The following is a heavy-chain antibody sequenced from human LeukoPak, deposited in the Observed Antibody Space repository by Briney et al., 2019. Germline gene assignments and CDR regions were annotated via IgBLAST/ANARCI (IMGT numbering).Heavy chain of an antibody. CDR3: ARDWPSEWQHLPDYDAVDI. D-gene: IGHD6-13*01. V-gene: IGHV3-11*01. CDR1: GFTFSNAW. CDR2: ISSSGSTI. J-gene: IGHJ3*02. Sequence: GGSLRLSCAASGFTFSNAWMSWVRQAPGKGLEWVSYISSSGSTIYYADSVKGRFTISRDNAKNSLYLQMNSLRAEDTAVYYCARDWPSEWQHLPDYDAVDIWGQGTMVTVSS.